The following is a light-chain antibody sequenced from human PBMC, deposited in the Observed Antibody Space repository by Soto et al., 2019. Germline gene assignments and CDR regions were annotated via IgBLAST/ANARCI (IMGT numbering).Light chain of an antibody. CDR2: GAS. J-gene: IGKJ1*01. Sequence: EIVLTQSPGTLSLSPGERGTLSCRASQSLSSSYLAWYQQKPGQAPRLLIFGASSRATGIPDRFSGSGSGTDFTLTISRLEPEDFAVYSCLQYHNLWAFGQGTKVEI. CDR1: QSLSSSY. CDR3: LQYHNLWA. V-gene: IGKV3-20*01.